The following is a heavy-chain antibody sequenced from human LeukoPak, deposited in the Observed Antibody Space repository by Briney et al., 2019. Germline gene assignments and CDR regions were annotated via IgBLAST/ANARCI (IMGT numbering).Heavy chain of an antibody. D-gene: IGHD2-21*01. Sequence: SETLSLTCNVFGVSISNYFWSWLRQPAGKGLEWIGRFYASGTTYYNPSLRSRVTLSMDTSKNHFSLKLTSVTAADTAVYYCARTPCGGGSCDTFDPWGQGTLVTVSS. CDR3: ARTPCGGGSCDTFDP. V-gene: IGHV4-4*07. J-gene: IGHJ5*02. CDR2: FYASGTT. CDR1: GVSISNYF.